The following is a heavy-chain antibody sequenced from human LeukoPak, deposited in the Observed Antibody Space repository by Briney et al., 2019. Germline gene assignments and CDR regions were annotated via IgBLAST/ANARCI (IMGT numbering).Heavy chain of an antibody. CDR1: GFTVSSNY. V-gene: IGHV3-66*01. Sequence: GGSLRLSCAASGFTVSSNYMSWVRQAPGKGLECVSVIYSGGTTYYADSVKGRFTISRDNSKNTLHLQMNSLRAEDTAVYYCARDQYSYAHAAHWGQGTLVTVSS. D-gene: IGHD5-18*01. J-gene: IGHJ4*02. CDR2: IYSGGTT. CDR3: ARDQYSYAHAAH.